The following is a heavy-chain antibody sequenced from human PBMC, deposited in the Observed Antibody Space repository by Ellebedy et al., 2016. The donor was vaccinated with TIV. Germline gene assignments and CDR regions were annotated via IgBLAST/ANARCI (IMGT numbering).Heavy chain of an antibody. V-gene: IGHV3-30*07. J-gene: IGHJ4*02. D-gene: IGHD2/OR15-2a*01. Sequence: DSVKGRFTISRDNSNNMMYLQMNSLRAEDTAVYYCARAPRGIYYFDYWGQGTLVTVSS. CDR3: ARAPRGIYYFDY.